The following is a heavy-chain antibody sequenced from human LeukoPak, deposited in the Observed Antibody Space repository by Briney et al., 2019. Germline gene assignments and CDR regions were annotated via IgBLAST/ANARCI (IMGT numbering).Heavy chain of an antibody. CDR2: INPNSGGT. V-gene: IGHV1-2*02. Sequence: ASVKVSCKASAYTFTGYYMHWVRQAPGQGLEWMGWINPNSGGTNYAQKFQGRVTMTRDTSISTAYMEQSRLRSDDTAVYYCARAPTSYCSSTSCYIYWGQGTLVTVSS. CDR1: AYTFTGYY. CDR3: ARAPTSYCSSTSCYIY. J-gene: IGHJ4*02. D-gene: IGHD2-2*02.